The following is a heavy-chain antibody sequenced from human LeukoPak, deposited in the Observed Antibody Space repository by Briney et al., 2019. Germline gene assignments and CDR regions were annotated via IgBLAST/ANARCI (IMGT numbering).Heavy chain of an antibody. CDR1: EFIFSNYW. CDR2: IYSGGTT. J-gene: IGHJ4*02. CDR3: ARVDTVMAYYFDL. Sequence: GGSLRPSCAASEFIFSNYWMHWVRQAPGKGLEWVSTIYSGGTTYYADSVMGRSTISRHNSRNTLYLQMNSLRAEDTAVYYCARVDTVMAYYFDLWGQGTLVTVSS. V-gene: IGHV3-53*04. D-gene: IGHD5-18*01.